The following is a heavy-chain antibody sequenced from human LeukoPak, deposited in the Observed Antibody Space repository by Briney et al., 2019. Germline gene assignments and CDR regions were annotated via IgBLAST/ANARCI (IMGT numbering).Heavy chain of an antibody. J-gene: IGHJ4*02. CDR3: AKDGRYCSGGSCYVGQYYFDY. V-gene: IGHV3-30*02. CDR1: GFDFSSYG. CDR2: IHYDSTTE. D-gene: IGHD2-15*01. Sequence: PGGSLRLSCAASGFDFSSYGMHWVRQAPGKGLEWVAYIHYDSTTEDYADSVQGRFTISRDNSKNTLYLQMNSLRAEDTAVYYCAKDGRYCSGGSCYVGQYYFDYWGQGTLVTVSS.